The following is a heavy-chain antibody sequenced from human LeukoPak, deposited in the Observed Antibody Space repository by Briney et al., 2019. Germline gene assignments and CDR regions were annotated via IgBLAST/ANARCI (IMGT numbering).Heavy chain of an antibody. CDR1: GFTFSSYA. CDR2: ISGSGGST. CDR3: ARVNKIYDILTGKDV. D-gene: IGHD3-9*01. Sequence: GGSLRLSCAASGFTFSSYAMSWVRQAPGKGLEWVSAISGSGGSTYYADSVKGRFTISRDNAKNSLYLQMNSLRAEDTAVYYCARVNKIYDILTGKDVWGKGTTVTISS. J-gene: IGHJ6*04. V-gene: IGHV3-23*01.